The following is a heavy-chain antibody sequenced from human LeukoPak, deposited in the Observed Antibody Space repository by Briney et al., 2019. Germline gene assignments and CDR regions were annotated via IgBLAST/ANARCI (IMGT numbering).Heavy chain of an antibody. J-gene: IGHJ4*02. CDR2: ISYDGSNK. V-gene: IGHV3-30-3*01. CDR3: ARVVYGDYGDYFDY. CDR1: GFTFSSYA. D-gene: IGHD4-17*01. Sequence: TGGSLRLSCAASGFTFSSYAMPWVRQAPGRGLEWVAVISYDGSNKYYADSVKGRFTISRDNSKNTLYLQMNSLRAEDTAVYYCARVVYGDYGDYFDYWGQGTLVTVSS.